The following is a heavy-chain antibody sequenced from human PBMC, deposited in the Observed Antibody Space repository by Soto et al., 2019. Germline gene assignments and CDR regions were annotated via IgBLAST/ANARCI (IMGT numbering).Heavy chain of an antibody. CDR3: ARAAIHGSSWYFWFDP. V-gene: IGHV1-69*13. Sequence: SVKVSCKTSGGTFSSHAINWVRQAPGQGLEWMGGIIPMFGTTNYAQKFKGRVTISADESTSTAHMELSSPRSEDAAVYYCARAAIHGSSWYFWFDPWGQGTLVTVSS. CDR1: GGTFSSHA. J-gene: IGHJ5*02. CDR2: IIPMFGTT. D-gene: IGHD6-13*01.